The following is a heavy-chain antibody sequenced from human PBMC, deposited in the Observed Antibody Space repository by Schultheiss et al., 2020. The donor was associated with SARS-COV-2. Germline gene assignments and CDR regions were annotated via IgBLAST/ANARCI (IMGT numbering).Heavy chain of an antibody. V-gene: IGHV3-23*01. CDR2: ISGSGGST. CDR3: AKVGYGDYVVMG. D-gene: IGHD4-17*01. Sequence: GGSLRLSCAASGFTCSTYAMKWVRQAPGKGLEWVSAISGSGGSTYYADSVKVRFTISRDNSKNTLYLQMNSLRAEDTAVYYCAKVGYGDYVVMGWGQGTLVTVSS. J-gene: IGHJ4*02. CDR1: GFTCSTYA.